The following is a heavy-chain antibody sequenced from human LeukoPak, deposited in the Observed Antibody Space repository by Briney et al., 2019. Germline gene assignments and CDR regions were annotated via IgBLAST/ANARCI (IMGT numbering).Heavy chain of an antibody. J-gene: IGHJ4*02. CDR2: ISGSGGST. CDR1: GFTFSNYA. D-gene: IGHD6-13*01. V-gene: IGHV3-23*01. CDR3: AKDRLAAAGTGSDY. Sequence: GGSLRLSCAASGFTFSNYAINWVRQAPGKGLEWGSSISGSGGSTYYSDSVKGRFTISRDNSKNTLYLQMHSLRAEASAIYNCAKDRLAAAGTGSDYWGQGTLVTVSS.